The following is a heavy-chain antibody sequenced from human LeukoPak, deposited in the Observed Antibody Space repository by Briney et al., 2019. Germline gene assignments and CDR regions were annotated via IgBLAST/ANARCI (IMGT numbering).Heavy chain of an antibody. CDR2: IYYSGST. J-gene: IGHJ3*02. V-gene: IGHV4-59*08. CDR1: GGSISSYY. Sequence: SETLSLTCTVSGGSISSYYWSWLRQPPGKGLEWFGYIYYSGSTNYNTSLKSRVTISVDTSKNQFSLKLSSVTAADTAVYYCARQYYDILTDYPGDAFDIWGRGTMVTVSS. D-gene: IGHD3-9*01. CDR3: ARQYYDILTDYPGDAFDI.